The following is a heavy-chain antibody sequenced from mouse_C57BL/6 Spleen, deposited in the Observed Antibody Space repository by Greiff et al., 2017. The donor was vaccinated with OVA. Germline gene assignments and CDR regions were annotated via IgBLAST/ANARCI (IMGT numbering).Heavy chain of an antibody. CDR3: AREGYGPYFDY. Sequence: EVKLMESEGGLVQPGSSMKLSCTASGFTFSDYYMAWVRQVPEKGLEWVANINYDGSSTYYLDSLKSRFIISRDNAKNILYLQMSSLKSEDTATYYCAREGYGPYFDYWGQGTTLTVSS. CDR2: INYDGSST. D-gene: IGHD1-1*02. V-gene: IGHV5-16*01. CDR1: GFTFSDYY. J-gene: IGHJ2*01.